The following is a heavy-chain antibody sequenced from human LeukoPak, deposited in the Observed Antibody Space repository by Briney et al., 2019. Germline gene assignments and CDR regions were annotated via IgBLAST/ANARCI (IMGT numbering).Heavy chain of an antibody. CDR3: ARGRAFVVVPAATYDY. V-gene: IGHV4-34*01. Sequence: SETLSLTCAVYGGSFSGYYWSWIRQPPGKGLEWIGEINHSGSTNYNPSLKSRVTISVDTSKNQFSLKLSSVTAADTAVYYCARGRAFVVVPAATYDYWGQGTLVTVSS. D-gene: IGHD2-2*01. CDR1: GGSFSGYY. CDR2: INHSGST. J-gene: IGHJ4*02.